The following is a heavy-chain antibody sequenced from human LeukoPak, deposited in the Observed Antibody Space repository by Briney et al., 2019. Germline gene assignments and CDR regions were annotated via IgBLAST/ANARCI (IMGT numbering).Heavy chain of an antibody. CDR3: AREGGSYRSLDY. J-gene: IGHJ4*02. Sequence: SETLSLTCTVSGGTISSYYWNWIRQPPGKGLGWIGYIHDSGSTKYNPSLTSRVTISVDTSKNQFSLKLSSVTAADTAVYYCAREGGSYRSLDYSGQGTLVTVSS. D-gene: IGHD3-16*02. V-gene: IGHV4-59*12. CDR1: GGTISSYY. CDR2: IHDSGST.